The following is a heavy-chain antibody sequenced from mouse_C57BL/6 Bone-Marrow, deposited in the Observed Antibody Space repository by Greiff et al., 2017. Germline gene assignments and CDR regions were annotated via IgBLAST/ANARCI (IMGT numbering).Heavy chain of an antibody. CDR2: IDPENGDT. CDR1: GFNIKDDY. D-gene: IGHD5-1*01. V-gene: IGHV14-4*01. Sequence: EVQLQQSGAELVRPGASVKLSCTASGFNIKDDYMHWVKQRPEQGLEWIGWIDPENGDTEYASKFQGKATITADTSSNTAYLQLSSLTSEDAAVYYCTASTYYFDYGGQGTTLTVSS. J-gene: IGHJ2*01. CDR3: TASTYYFDY.